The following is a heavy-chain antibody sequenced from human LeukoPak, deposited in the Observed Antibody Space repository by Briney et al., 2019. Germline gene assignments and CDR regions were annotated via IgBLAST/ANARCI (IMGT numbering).Heavy chain of an antibody. J-gene: IGHJ4*02. V-gene: IGHV3-66*01. CDR2: LYSNGDT. Sequence: GGSLRLSCAASGLTVTNNYWHWVRQPLGKGPEWISLLYSNGDTKYADSVKGRFTFSRDNSKNTLYLQMNGLRAEDTAVYYCTYGDYPLTYWGQGTLVSVSS. D-gene: IGHD4-17*01. CDR3: TYGDYPLTY. CDR1: GLTVTNNY.